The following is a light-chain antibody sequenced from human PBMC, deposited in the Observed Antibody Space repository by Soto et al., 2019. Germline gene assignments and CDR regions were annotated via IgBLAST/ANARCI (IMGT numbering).Light chain of an antibody. CDR2: SNN. V-gene: IGLV1-44*01. CDR1: SSNIGSNP. J-gene: IGLJ3*02. CDR3: AAWDDSLDGPV. Sequence: QSVLTQPPSASGTPGQRVTISCSGSSSNIGSNPVNWYQQLPGAAPKLLIFSNNERPSGVPDRFSGSRSATSASLAISGLQSEEEADYYCAAWDDSLDGPVFGGGTKVTVL.